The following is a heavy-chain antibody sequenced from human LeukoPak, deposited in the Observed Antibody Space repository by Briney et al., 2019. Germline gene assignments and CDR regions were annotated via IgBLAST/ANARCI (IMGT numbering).Heavy chain of an antibody. CDR1: GYTFTSDG. CDR3: ARTLNYYDSSGWDY. V-gene: IGHV1-18*01. CDR2: ISAYNGNT. Sequence: ASVKVSCKASGYTFTSDGISWVRQAPGQGLEWMGWISAYNGNTNYAQKLQGRVTMTTDTSTSTAYMELRSLRSDDTAVYYCARTLNYYDSSGWDYWGQGTLVTVSS. J-gene: IGHJ4*02. D-gene: IGHD3-22*01.